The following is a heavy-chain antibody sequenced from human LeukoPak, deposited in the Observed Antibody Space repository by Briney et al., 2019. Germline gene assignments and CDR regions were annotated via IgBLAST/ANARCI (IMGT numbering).Heavy chain of an antibody. CDR2: VSDSGSDT. D-gene: IGHD6-6*01. V-gene: IGHV3-23*01. Sequence: GRSLCPSCPASSFTFTIHCMRSVSQASGKWLEWDSAVSDSGSDTYYADSVKGRFTVSRENSKNTLSLKMNSLRAEDTAVYYCAKRVPYSSSSVYFDNWGQGTLVTVSS. CDR1: SFTFTIHC. J-gene: IGHJ4*02. CDR3: AKRVPYSSSSVYFDN.